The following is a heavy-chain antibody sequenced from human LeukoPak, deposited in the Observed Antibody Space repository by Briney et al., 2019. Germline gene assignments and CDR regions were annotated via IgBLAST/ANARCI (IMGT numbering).Heavy chain of an antibody. Sequence: SQTLSLPCAFSGDSISSGDYSWSWIRKPSGKGLEWIGYIFHSGHSFYNPSLKSRITISVDKSKNQFSLRLTSVTAADTAVYYCARELWFVNAPGSWFDPWGQGTLVTVSS. D-gene: IGHD3-10*01. CDR2: IFHSGHS. CDR1: GDSISSGDYS. V-gene: IGHV4-30-2*01. CDR3: ARELWFVNAPGSWFDP. J-gene: IGHJ5*02.